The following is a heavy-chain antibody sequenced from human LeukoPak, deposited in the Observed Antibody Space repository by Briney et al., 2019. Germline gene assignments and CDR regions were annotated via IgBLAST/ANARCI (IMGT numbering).Heavy chain of an antibody. V-gene: IGHV1-18*01. CDR3: AREWWGYDVLTGDNWFDP. CDR2: INTYNGDT. J-gene: IGHJ5*02. D-gene: IGHD3-9*01. Sequence: ASVKVSCKTSGYPFTTYGINWVRQAPGQGLEWMGWINTYNGDTNYAQKFQGRVTMTTDTSTSTVYIELRSLTSDDTAAYYCAREWWGYDVLTGDNWFDPWGQGTLVTVSS. CDR1: GYPFTTYG.